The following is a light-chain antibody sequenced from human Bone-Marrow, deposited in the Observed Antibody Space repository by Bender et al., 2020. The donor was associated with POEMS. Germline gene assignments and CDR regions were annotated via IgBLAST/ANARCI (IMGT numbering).Light chain of an antibody. CDR3: TSYTTSISYV. V-gene: IGLV2-14*03. CDR2: DVS. CDR1: SSDIGAYDF. J-gene: IGLJ1*01. Sequence: QSALTQPASVSGSPGQSITISCTGTSSDIGAYDFVSWYQQHPDKAPQLIISDVSNRPSGVSNRFSGFKSGNTASLTISGLQAEDEADYYCTSYTTSISYVFGTGTKVTVL.